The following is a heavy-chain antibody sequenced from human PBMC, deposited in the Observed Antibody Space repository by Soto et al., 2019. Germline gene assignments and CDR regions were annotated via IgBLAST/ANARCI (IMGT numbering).Heavy chain of an antibody. CDR3: AKDRGYCSGGSCYYYGMDV. CDR1: GFTFSSYG. Sequence: GGSLRLSCAASGFTFSSYGMHWVRQAPGKGLEWVAVISYDGSNKYYADSVKGRFTISRDNSKNTLYLQMNSLRAEDTAVYYCAKDRGYCSGGSCYYYGMDVWGQGTTVTVSS. D-gene: IGHD2-15*01. CDR2: ISYDGSNK. V-gene: IGHV3-30*18. J-gene: IGHJ6*02.